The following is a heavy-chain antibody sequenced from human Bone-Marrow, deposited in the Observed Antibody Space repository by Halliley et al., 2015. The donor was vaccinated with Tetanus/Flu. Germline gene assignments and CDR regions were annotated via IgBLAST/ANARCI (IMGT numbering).Heavy chain of an antibody. V-gene: IGHV4-59*01. D-gene: IGHD1-26*01. J-gene: IGHJ5*02. Sequence: WIGYFDYSGTANHNPSLRRRPTISIDTSKKQLSLKLNSVTAADTAVYYCARDFRGAANCFDPWGQGTLVTVSS. CDR2: FDYSGTA. CDR3: ARDFRGAANCFDP.